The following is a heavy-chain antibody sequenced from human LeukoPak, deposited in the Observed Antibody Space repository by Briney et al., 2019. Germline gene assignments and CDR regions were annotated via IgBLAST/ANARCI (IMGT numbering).Heavy chain of an antibody. CDR3: ARFGGGLDH. D-gene: IGHD3-10*01. Sequence: PGGSLRLSCAASGFTFSDYYMSWLPQAPGKGLEWISYMSGSGSTIYYADSVKGRFTVSRDNAKHSLYLQMNSLGAEDTAVYYCARFGGGLDHWGQGTLVTVSS. CDR1: GFTFSDYY. V-gene: IGHV3-11*01. CDR2: MSGSGSTI. J-gene: IGHJ4*02.